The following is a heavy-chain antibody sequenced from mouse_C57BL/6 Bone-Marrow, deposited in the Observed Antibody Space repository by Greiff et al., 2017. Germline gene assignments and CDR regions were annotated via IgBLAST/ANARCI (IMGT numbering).Heavy chain of an antibody. D-gene: IGHD1-1*01. J-gene: IGHJ1*03. CDR3: AREGVNYYGSLLYWYFDV. Sequence: QVQLQQPGAELVKPGASVKLSCKASGYTFTSYWMQWVKQRPGQGLEWIGEIDPSDSYTNYNQKFKGKATLTVDTSSSTAYMQLSSLTSEDSAVYYCAREGVNYYGSLLYWYFDVWGTGTTVTVSS. CDR1: GYTFTSYW. CDR2: IDPSDSYT. V-gene: IGHV1-50*01.